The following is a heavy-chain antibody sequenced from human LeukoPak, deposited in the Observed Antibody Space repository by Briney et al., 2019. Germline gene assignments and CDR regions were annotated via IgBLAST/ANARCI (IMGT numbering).Heavy chain of an antibody. D-gene: IGHD2-2*01. V-gene: IGHV4-39*01. CDR3: ARHFRCSSTSCPRGVYYYMDV. CDR2: IYYSVST. Sequence: PSETLSLTCTVSGGSISSSSYYWGWIRQPPGNGLEWLGSIYYSVSTYYNPSLKSRVTIFVDTSKNQFSLKLSSVTAADTAVYYCARHFRCSSTSCPRGVYYYMDVWGKGTTVTVSS. CDR1: GGSISSSSYY. J-gene: IGHJ6*03.